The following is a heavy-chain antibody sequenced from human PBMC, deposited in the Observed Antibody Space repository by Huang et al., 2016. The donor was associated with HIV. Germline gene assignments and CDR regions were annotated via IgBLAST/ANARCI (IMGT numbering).Heavy chain of an antibody. Sequence: QVQLHESGPGLVKPSETLSLTCTVAGDSISRHYWSGGRQPPGEGLAWSGIIYYRGSTPYNPSLRSRLTMSLDTSKNQLSLKLTSVTAADTALYYCAKVGSAAGRDYMDVWGKGTTVTVSS. CDR1: GDSISRHY. CDR3: AKVGSAAGRDYMDV. J-gene: IGHJ6*03. CDR2: IYYRGST. V-gene: IGHV4-59*11.